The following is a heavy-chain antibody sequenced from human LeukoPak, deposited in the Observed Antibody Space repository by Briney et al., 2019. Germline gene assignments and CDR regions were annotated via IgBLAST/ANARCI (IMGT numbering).Heavy chain of an antibody. CDR2: ISGSGGST. D-gene: IGHD6-25*01. CDR3: AKDQRGPLFDY. V-gene: IGHV3-23*01. Sequence: GGSLRLSCAASGFTFSSYAMSWVRQAPGKGLEWVSGISGSGGSTYYADSVKGRFTISRDNSRNTLYLQMNSLRAEDTAVYYCAKDQRGPLFDYWGQGTLVTVSS. J-gene: IGHJ4*02. CDR1: GFTFSSYA.